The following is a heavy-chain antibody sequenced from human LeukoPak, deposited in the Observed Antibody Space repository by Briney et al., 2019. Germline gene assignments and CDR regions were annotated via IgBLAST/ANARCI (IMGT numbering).Heavy chain of an antibody. CDR3: ARSPTMVRGVIIYDYYFDY. V-gene: IGHV4-31*03. Sequence: SETLSLTCTVSGGSISSGGYYWSWLRQHPGKGLEWIGYIYYSGSTYYNPSLKSRVTISVDTSKNQFSLKLSSVTAADTAVYYCARSPTMVRGVIIYDYYFDYWGQGTLVTVSS. J-gene: IGHJ4*02. D-gene: IGHD3-10*01. CDR1: GGSISSGGYY. CDR2: IYYSGST.